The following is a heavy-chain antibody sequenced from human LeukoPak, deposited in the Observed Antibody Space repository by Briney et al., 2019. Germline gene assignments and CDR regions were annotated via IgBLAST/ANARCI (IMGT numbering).Heavy chain of an antibody. V-gene: IGHV4-30-4*08. J-gene: IGHJ3*02. CDR1: GRSISSGDYY. D-gene: IGHD3-16*02. CDR3: ASYMITFGGVIADAFDI. Sequence: SQTLSLTCTVSGRSISSGDYYWSWIRQPPGKGLAWIGNIYYSGSTYYNPSLKSRVTISVDTSKNQFSLKLSSVTAADTAVYYCASYMITFGGVIADAFDIWGQGTMVTVSS. CDR2: IYYSGST.